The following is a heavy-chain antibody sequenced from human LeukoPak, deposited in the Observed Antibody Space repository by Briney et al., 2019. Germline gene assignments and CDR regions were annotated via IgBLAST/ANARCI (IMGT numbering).Heavy chain of an antibody. CDR3: ARAVADYNWFDP. J-gene: IGHJ5*02. V-gene: IGHV3-23*01. CDR1: GFTFSSYA. CDR2: ISGSGGST. D-gene: IGHD6-19*01. Sequence: GGSLRLSCAASGFTFSSYAMSWVRQAPGKGLEWVSAISGSGGSTYYADSVKGRFTISRDNAKNSLYLQMNSLRAEDTAVYYCARAVADYNWFDPWGQGTLVTVSS.